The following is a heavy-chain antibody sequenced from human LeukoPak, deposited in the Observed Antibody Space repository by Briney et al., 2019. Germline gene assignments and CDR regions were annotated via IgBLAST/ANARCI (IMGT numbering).Heavy chain of an antibody. CDR3: ARDGVAGGFDY. CDR2: IYYSGST. CDR1: GGSISSYY. V-gene: IGHV4-59*01. Sequence: SETLSLTCTVSGGSISSYYWSWIRQPPGKGLEWIGYIYYSGSTNYNPSLKSRVTISVDTSKNQFSLKLSSVTAADTAVYYCARDGVAGGFDYRGQGTLVTVSS. D-gene: IGHD6-19*01. J-gene: IGHJ4*02.